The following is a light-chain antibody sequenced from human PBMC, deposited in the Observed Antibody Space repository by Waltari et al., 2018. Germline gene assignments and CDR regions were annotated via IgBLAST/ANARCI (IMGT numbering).Light chain of an antibody. CDR1: QSVSSSY. CDR2: AAS. J-gene: IGKJ4*01. V-gene: IGKV3-20*01. CDR3: QQYGSSPRA. Sequence: EFVLTQSPGTLSLSPGERATLSCRASQSVSSSYLAWYQQKPGQAPRLLIYAASSRATGIPDRFSGSGSGTDFTLTISRLEPEDFAVYYCQQYGSSPRAFGGGTKVEIK.